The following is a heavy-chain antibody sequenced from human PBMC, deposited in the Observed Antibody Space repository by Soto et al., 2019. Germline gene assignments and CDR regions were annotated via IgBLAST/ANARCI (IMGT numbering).Heavy chain of an antibody. D-gene: IGHD2-15*01. V-gene: IGHV4-31*03. CDR3: ARVGQIYCSGGSCEVAANYFDY. CDR1: GGSISSGGYY. Sequence: KPSETLSLTCTVSGGSISSGGYYWSWIRQHPGKGLEWIGYIYYSGSTYYNPSLKSRVTISVDTSKNQFSLKLSSVTAADTAVYHCARVGQIYCSGGSCEVAANYFDYWGQGTLVTVSS. CDR2: IYYSGST. J-gene: IGHJ4*02.